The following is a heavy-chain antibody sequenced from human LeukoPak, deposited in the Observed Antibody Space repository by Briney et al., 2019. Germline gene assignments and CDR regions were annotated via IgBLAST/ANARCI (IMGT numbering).Heavy chain of an antibody. V-gene: IGHV4-59*08. D-gene: IGHD5-12*01. CDR2: IYYSGST. CDR3: ARQLADRRGYDLEFDY. J-gene: IGHJ4*02. CDR1: GGSISSYY. Sequence: SETLSLTCTVSGGSISSYYWSWIRQPPGKGLEWIGNIYYSGSTNYNPSLKSRVTISVDTSKNQFSLKLSSVTAADTAVYYCARQLADRRGYDLEFDYWGQGTLVTVSS.